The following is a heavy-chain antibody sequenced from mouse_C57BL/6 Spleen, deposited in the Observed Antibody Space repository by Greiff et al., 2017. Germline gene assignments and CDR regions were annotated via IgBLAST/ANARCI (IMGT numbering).Heavy chain of an antibody. CDR2: IHPNSGST. D-gene: IGHD1-1*01. CDR3: ARSRNYGSSPGFDY. Sequence: VQLQQPGAELVKPGASVKLSCKASGYTFTSYWMHWVKQRPGQGLEWIGMIHPNSGSTNYNEKFKSKATLTVDKSSSTAYMQLSSLTSEDSAVYYCARSRNYGSSPGFDYWGQGTTLTVSS. V-gene: IGHV1-64*01. J-gene: IGHJ2*01. CDR1: GYTFTSYW.